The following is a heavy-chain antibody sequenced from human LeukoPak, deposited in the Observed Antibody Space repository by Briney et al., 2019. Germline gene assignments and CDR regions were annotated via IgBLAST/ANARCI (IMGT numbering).Heavy chain of an antibody. CDR1: GGSISSYY. CDR3: ARTRWGYCSSTSCPTRHDY. CDR2: IYYSGST. Sequence: SETLSLTCTVSGGSISSYYWSWIRQPPGKGLEWIGYIYYSGSTNYNPSLKSRVTISVDTSKNQFSLKLSSVTAADTAVYYCARTRWGYCSSTSCPTRHDYWGQGTLVTVTS. D-gene: IGHD2-2*01. V-gene: IGHV4-59*01. J-gene: IGHJ4*02.